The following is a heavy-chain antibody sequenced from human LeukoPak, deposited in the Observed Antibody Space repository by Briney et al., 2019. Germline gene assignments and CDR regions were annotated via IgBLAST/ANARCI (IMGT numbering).Heavy chain of an antibody. CDR1: GFTFSSYG. J-gene: IGHJ4*02. D-gene: IGHD2-2*01. Sequence: QSGGSLRLSCAASGFTFSSYGMHWVRQAPGKGLEWVAVISYDGSNKYYADSVKGRFAISRDNSKNTPYLQMNSLRAEDTAVYYCAKEILYCSSTSCYAVFDYWGQGTLVTVSS. V-gene: IGHV3-30*18. CDR3: AKEILYCSSTSCYAVFDY. CDR2: ISYDGSNK.